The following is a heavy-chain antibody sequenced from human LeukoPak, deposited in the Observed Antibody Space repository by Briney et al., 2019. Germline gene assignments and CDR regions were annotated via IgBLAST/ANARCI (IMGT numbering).Heavy chain of an antibody. CDR2: INPSNGAT. CDR3: ARGRHLDTATFDENY. V-gene: IGHV1-2*02. J-gene: IGHJ4*02. Sequence: GASVTISCKASGYTFSAYFLHWVRQAPGQGREGVGWINPSNGATEYAQTFQGRVTMTRDTSISTVYMELSSLRSDDTAVYYCARGRHLDTATFDENYWGQGTLVTVSS. D-gene: IGHD5-18*01. CDR1: GYTFSAYF.